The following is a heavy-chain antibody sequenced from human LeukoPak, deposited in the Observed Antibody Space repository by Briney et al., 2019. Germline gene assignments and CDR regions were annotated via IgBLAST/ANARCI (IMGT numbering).Heavy chain of an antibody. D-gene: IGHD4-11*01. CDR2: IYCSGST. V-gene: IGHV4-39*01. J-gene: IGHJ4*02. CDR3: ARTPPSLLQFDY. CDR1: GGSISSSSYY. Sequence: SETLSLTCTVSGGSISSSSYYWGWIRQPPGKGLEWIGSIYCSGSTYYNPSLKSRVTISVDTSKNQFSLKVSSVTAADTAVYYCARTPPSLLQFDYWGQGTLVTVSS.